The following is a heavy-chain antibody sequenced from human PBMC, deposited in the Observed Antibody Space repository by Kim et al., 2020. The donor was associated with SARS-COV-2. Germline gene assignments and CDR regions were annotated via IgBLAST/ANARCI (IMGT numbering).Heavy chain of an antibody. J-gene: IGHJ4*02. D-gene: IGHD3-10*01. CDR3: ARSYYYGSGSYYYL. CDR2: ISSSSSTI. Sequence: GGSLRLSCAASGFTFSSYSMNWVRQAPGKGLEWVSYISSSSSTIYYADSVKGRFTISRDNAKNSLYLQMNSLRDEDTAVYYCARSYYYGSGSYYYLWGQGTLVTVSS. CDR1: GFTFSSYS. V-gene: IGHV3-48*02.